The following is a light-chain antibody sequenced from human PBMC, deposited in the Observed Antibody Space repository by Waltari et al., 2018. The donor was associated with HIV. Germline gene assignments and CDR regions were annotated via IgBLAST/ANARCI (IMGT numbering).Light chain of an antibody. J-gene: IGLJ2*01. CDR1: SSDVGGYNY. V-gene: IGLV2-14*01. Sequence: QSALTQPASVSGSPGQSITISCTGTSSDVGGYNYVSWYQQHPGKAPKLMIYEVSNRPSGVSNRFSGSKSGNTASLTISGLQAEDEADYYGSSYTSSSTPHVVFGGWTKLTVL. CDR3: SSYTSSSTPHVV. CDR2: EVS.